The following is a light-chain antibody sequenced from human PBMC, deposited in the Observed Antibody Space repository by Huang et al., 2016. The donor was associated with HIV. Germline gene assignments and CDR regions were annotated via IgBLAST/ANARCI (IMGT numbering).Light chain of an antibody. V-gene: IGKV3-15*01. Sequence: ENLMTQSPSTLSVSPGESATLSCRASQRVFKNLAWYQQKPGQAPKLLINGSSTRAAGIPARFSGSGSRTDFTLTISSLQSEDFAVYYCQQYNTSPRTFGQGTKVEV. CDR2: GSS. CDR3: QQYNTSPRT. J-gene: IGKJ1*01. CDR1: QRVFKN.